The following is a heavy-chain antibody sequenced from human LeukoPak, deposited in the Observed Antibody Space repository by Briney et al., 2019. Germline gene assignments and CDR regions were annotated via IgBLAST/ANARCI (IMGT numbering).Heavy chain of an antibody. Sequence: GSLRLSCAASGFTFSNAWMNWVRQAPGKGLEWVGRIKSKTDGGTTDYAAPVKGRFTISRDDSKNTLYLQMNSLKTEDTAVYYCTTGGGGPGYYDSSGYLVDYWGQGTLVTVSS. CDR3: TTGGGGPGYYDSSGYLVDY. CDR1: GFTFSNAW. V-gene: IGHV3-15*07. J-gene: IGHJ4*02. CDR2: IKSKTDGGTT. D-gene: IGHD3-22*01.